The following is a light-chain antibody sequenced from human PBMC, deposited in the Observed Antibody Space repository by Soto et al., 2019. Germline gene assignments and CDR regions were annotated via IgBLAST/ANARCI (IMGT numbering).Light chain of an antibody. CDR1: QTVGSNY. V-gene: IGKV3-20*01. CDR3: QQYAYSPRT. Sequence: EIVLTQSPGTLSLSPGERATLSCRASQTVGSNYLAWFQQKPGQAPRLLIYEASSRATGIPDRFSGSGSGTDFTLTINRLEPEDFAAFYCQQYAYSPRTFGQGTRVEIK. CDR2: EAS. J-gene: IGKJ1*01.